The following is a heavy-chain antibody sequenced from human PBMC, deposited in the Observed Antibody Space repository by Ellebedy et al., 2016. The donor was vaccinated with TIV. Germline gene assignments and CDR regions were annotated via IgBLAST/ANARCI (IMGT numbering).Heavy chain of an antibody. CDR3: ARTYYYDSSGYLYPLFDY. CDR2: IYPGDSDT. V-gene: IGHV5-51*01. Sequence: GASLKISCKGSGYSFTSYWIGWVRQMPGKGLEWMGIIYPGDSDTRYSPSFQGQVTISADKSISTAYLQWSSLKASDTAMYYCARTYYYDSSGYLYPLFDYWGQGTLVTVSS. D-gene: IGHD3-22*01. J-gene: IGHJ4*02. CDR1: GYSFTSYW.